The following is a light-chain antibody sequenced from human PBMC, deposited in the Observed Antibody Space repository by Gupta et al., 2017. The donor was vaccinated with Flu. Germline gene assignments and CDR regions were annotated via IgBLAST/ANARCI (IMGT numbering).Light chain of an antibody. J-gene: IGLJ2*01. Sequence: KATISCSGSSSNIGNNYISWYQQLPGTAPKLLLYDNSKRPSGIPDRFSGSKSGTSATLGITGLQTGDEADYYCASWDTSLSAVVFGGGTKLT. CDR2: DNS. V-gene: IGLV1-51*01. CDR3: ASWDTSLSAVV. CDR1: SSNIGNNY.